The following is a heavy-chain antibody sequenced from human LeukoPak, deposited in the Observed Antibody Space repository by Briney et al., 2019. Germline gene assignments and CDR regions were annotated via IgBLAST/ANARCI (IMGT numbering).Heavy chain of an antibody. J-gene: IGHJ4*02. V-gene: IGHV3-23*01. D-gene: IGHD1-14*01. CDR2: ISVNGGDT. Sequence: GGSLRLSCAASGFTFSTYAMSWVRQAPGKGLEWVSTISVNGGDTFYPDSVKGRFIISRDNSKNTLFLQMNSLRAEDTAVYYCTTYNRDVPFDYWGQGTLVTVSS. CDR1: GFTFSTYA. CDR3: TTYNRDVPFDY.